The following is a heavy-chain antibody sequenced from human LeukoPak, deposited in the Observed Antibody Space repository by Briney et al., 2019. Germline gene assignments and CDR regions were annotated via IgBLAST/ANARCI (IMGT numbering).Heavy chain of an antibody. D-gene: IGHD6-19*01. CDR1: GFTFSSYW. J-gene: IGHJ4*02. V-gene: IGHV3-74*01. Sequence: GGSLRLSCAASGFTFSSYWMHWVRQAPGKGLGWVSRINSDGSSTTYADSVKGRFTISRDNAKNTLYLQMNSLRAEDTGVYFCARVFSGWYFYFDNWGQGTLVTVSS. CDR3: ARVFSGWYFYFDN. CDR2: INSDGSST.